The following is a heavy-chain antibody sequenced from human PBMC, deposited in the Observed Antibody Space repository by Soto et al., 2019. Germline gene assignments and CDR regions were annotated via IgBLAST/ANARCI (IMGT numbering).Heavy chain of an antibody. D-gene: IGHD6-19*01. CDR2: INPNSGGT. CDR3: ARDIRGYWIAGAGGGFDY. V-gene: IGHV1-2*04. Sequence: ASVKVSCKASGYTFTGYYMHWVRQAPGQGLEWMGWINPNSGGTNYAQKFQGWVTMTRDTSISTAYMELSRLRSDDTAVYYWARDIRGYWIAGAGGGFDYWGQGTLVTVSS. CDR1: GYTFTGYY. J-gene: IGHJ4*02.